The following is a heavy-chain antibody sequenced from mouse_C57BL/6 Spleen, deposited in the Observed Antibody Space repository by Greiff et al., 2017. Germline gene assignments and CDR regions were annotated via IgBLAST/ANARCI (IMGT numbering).Heavy chain of an antibody. CDR3: ARRGIYYGNYRYFDV. CDR2: IRNKANGYTT. Sequence: EVKLMESGGGLVQPGGSLSLSCAASGFTFTDYYMSWVRQTPGKALAWLGFIRNKANGYTTEYSASVKGRFTISRDNSQSILYLQMNALRAEDSATYYCARRGIYYGNYRYFDVWGTGTTVTVSS. D-gene: IGHD2-1*01. J-gene: IGHJ1*03. V-gene: IGHV7-3*01. CDR1: GFTFTDYY.